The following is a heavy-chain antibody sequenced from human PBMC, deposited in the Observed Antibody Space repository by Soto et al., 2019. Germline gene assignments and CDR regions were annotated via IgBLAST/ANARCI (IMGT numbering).Heavy chain of an antibody. V-gene: IGHV3-21*01. CDR3: ARDIEAAGLFFDY. CDR1: GFTFSSYS. J-gene: IGHJ4*02. D-gene: IGHD6-13*01. Sequence: PGGSLRLSCAASGFTFSSYSMNWVRQAPGEGLEWVSSISSSSSYIYYADSVKGRFTISRDNAKNSLYLQMNSLRAEDTAVYYWARDIEAAGLFFDYWGQGTLVTVSS. CDR2: ISSSSSYI.